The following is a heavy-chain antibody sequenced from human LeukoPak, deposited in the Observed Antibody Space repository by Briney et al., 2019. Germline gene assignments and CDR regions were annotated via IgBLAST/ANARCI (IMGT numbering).Heavy chain of an antibody. CDR3: ARDLHGRRDY. Sequence: GGSLRLSCAASGFTFSSYSMNWVRQAPGKGLEWVSVIYSGGSTYYADSVKGRFTISRDNSKNTLYLQMNSLRAEDTAVYYCARDLHGRRDYWGQGTLVTVSS. CDR1: GFTFSSYS. D-gene: IGHD5-24*01. V-gene: IGHV3-53*01. J-gene: IGHJ4*02. CDR2: IYSGGST.